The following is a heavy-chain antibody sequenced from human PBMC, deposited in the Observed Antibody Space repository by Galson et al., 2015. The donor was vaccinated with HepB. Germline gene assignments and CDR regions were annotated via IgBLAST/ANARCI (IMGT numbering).Heavy chain of an antibody. CDR2: ISYDGSNK. CDR3: AKEDYYDSSGYYRGGHDAFDI. CDR1: GFTFSSYG. Sequence: SLRLSCAASGFTFSSYGMHWVRQAPGKGLEWVAVISYDGSNKYYADSVKGRFTISRDNSKNTLYLQMNSLRAEDTAVYYCAKEDYYDSSGYYRGGHDAFDIWGQGTMVTVSS. J-gene: IGHJ3*02. D-gene: IGHD3-22*01. V-gene: IGHV3-30*18.